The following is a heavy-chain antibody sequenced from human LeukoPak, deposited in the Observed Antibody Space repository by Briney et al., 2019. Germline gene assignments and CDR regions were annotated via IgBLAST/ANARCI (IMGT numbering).Heavy chain of an antibody. CDR2: INHSGST. CDR1: GGSISSYY. Sequence: SETLSLTCTVSGGSISSYYWSWIRQPPGKGLEWIGEINHSGSTNYSPSLKSRVTISVDTSKNQFSLKLSSVTAADTAVYYCARRVTVVVPAAKEDRDWFDPWGQGTLVTVSS. CDR3: ARRVTVVVPAAKEDRDWFDP. V-gene: IGHV4-34*01. D-gene: IGHD2-2*01. J-gene: IGHJ5*02.